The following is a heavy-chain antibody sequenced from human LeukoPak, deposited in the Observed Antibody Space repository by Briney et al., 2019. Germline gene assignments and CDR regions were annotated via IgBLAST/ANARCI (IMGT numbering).Heavy chain of an antibody. V-gene: IGHV3-48*04. CDR2: ISSSSSTI. Sequence: GGSLRLSCVASGFTFSSYSMNWVRQAPGKGLEWVSYISSSSSTIYYADSVKGRFTISRDNAKNTLFLQMNSLRAEDTAVYYCARGGPYCSSTSCYIGWGQGTLVTVSS. D-gene: IGHD2-2*01. J-gene: IGHJ4*02. CDR3: ARGGPYCSSTSCYIG. CDR1: GFTFSSYS.